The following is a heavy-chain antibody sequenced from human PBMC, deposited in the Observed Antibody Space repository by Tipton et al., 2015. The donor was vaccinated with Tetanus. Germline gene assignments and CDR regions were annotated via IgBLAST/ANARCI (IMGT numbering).Heavy chain of an antibody. CDR1: GGSFSDFY. Sequence: TLSLTCAVSGGSFSDFYWSWIRQVPGQGLVWIGYIYYTELTSYAPSLESRVKISVDTSKNHFSLTLTSVTAADTAVYYCARGLPREPFYFDYWGQGKQVIVSS. J-gene: IGHJ4*02. CDR2: IYYTELT. D-gene: IGHD1-26*01. CDR3: ARGLPREPFYFDY. V-gene: IGHV4-31*11.